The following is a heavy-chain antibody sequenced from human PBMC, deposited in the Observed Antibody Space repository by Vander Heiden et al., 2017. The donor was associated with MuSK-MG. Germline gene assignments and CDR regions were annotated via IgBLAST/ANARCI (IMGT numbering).Heavy chain of an antibody. Sequence: VQLLESGGGLGQPGGSLRLSCAASGFSFRSYAMCWVRQVPGKGLEWVSTISARDETTYYVDSVKGRFTISRDNSKNALYLQMNSLRAEDTALYYCVRDQVTEFDFWGQGTLVIVSS. CDR1: GFSFRSYA. V-gene: IGHV3-23*01. CDR3: VRDQVTEFDF. J-gene: IGHJ5*01. D-gene: IGHD4-4*01. CDR2: ISARDETT.